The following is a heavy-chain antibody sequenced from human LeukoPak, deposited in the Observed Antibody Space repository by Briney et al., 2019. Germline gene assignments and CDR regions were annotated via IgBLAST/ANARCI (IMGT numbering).Heavy chain of an antibody. CDR3: ARRPGYSSSWYVPSSGWYVGYFDY. D-gene: IGHD6-13*01. V-gene: IGHV4-34*01. CDR2: INHSGST. J-gene: IGHJ4*02. CDR1: GGSFSGYY. Sequence: PSETLSLTCAVYGGSFSGYYWSWIRQPPGKGLEGIGEINHSGSTNYNPSLKSRVTISVDTSKNQFSLKLSSVTAADTAVYYCARRPGYSSSWYVPSSGWYVGYFDYWGQGTLVTVSS.